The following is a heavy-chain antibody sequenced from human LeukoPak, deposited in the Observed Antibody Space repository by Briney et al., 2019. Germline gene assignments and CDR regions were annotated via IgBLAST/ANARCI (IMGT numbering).Heavy chain of an antibody. CDR3: ARESEYCSSTSCPLNY. V-gene: IGHV1-18*01. CDR1: GYTFSSYG. Sequence: GASVKVSCKASGYTFSSYGISWVRQAPGQGLEWMGWISAYSGNTHYAQKFQGRVTITADESTSTAYMELSSLRSEDTAVYYCARESEYCSSTSCPLNYWGQGTLVTVSS. J-gene: IGHJ4*02. CDR2: ISAYSGNT. D-gene: IGHD2-2*01.